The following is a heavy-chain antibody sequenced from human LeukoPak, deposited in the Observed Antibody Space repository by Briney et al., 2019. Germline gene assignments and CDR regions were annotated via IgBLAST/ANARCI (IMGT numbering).Heavy chain of an antibody. D-gene: IGHD6-19*01. Sequence: GGSLRLSCAASGFTFSDYYMSWIRQAPGKGLEWVSYISSSGSTIYYADSVKGRFTISRDNAKNSLYLQMNSLRAEDTAVYYCAREGSSGWPNWYFDLWGRGTLVTVSS. V-gene: IGHV3-11*04. CDR1: GFTFSDYY. J-gene: IGHJ2*01. CDR3: AREGSSGWPNWYFDL. CDR2: ISSSGSTI.